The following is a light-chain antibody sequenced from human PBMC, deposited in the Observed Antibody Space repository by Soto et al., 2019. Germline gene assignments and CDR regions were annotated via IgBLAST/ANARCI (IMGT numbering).Light chain of an antibody. CDR2: DVS. CDR1: SSDIGLYNY. Sequence: QSALTQPASMSGSPGQSITISCTGSSSDIGLYNYVSWYQQHPGKAPKLLIYDVSYRPSGISDRFSGSKSGNMASLTISGLQPEDEADYYCSSYGASSTLFGGGTKVTVL. J-gene: IGLJ2*01. CDR3: SSYGASSTL. V-gene: IGLV2-14*03.